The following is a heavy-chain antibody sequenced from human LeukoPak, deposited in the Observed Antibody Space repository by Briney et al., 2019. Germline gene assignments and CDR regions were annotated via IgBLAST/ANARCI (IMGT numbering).Heavy chain of an antibody. CDR3: ARDIYGSFDY. V-gene: IGHV1-18*01. CDR2: INPYNGNT. D-gene: IGHD4-17*01. Sequence: ASVKVSCKASGYTFTSYGISWVRQTPGQGPECMGWINPYNGNTNYTLKVQGRVTMITDTSTSTAYLELRSLRSDDTAIYYCARDIYGSFDYWGQGTLVTVSS. CDR1: GYTFTSYG. J-gene: IGHJ4*02.